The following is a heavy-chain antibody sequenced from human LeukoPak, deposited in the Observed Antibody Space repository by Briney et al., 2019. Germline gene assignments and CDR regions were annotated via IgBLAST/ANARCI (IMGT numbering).Heavy chain of an antibody. CDR1: GGTFSSYA. D-gene: IGHD3-22*01. CDR2: IIPIFGTA. Sequence: GSSVKVSCKASGGTFSSYAISWVRQAPGQGPEWMGGIIPIFGTANYAQKFQGRVTITTDESTSTAYMELSSLRSEDTAVYYCARGAYYYDSSGYYDSRDFDYWGQGTLVTVSS. CDR3: ARGAYYYDSSGYYDSRDFDY. V-gene: IGHV1-69*05. J-gene: IGHJ4*02.